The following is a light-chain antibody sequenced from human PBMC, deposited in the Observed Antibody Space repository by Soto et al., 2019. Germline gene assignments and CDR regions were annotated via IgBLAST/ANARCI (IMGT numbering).Light chain of an antibody. CDR2: GVS. V-gene: IGKV3-15*01. CDR1: QSVSNN. Sequence: EIVMTQSPATLSVSPGERATLSCRASQSVSNNLAWYQQKPGQAPRLLIYGVSTRATGIPARFSGSGSGTEFSLSLSSLQSEDSAVYYCLQYNNWPPWTFGQGTKVEIK. J-gene: IGKJ1*01. CDR3: LQYNNWPPWT.